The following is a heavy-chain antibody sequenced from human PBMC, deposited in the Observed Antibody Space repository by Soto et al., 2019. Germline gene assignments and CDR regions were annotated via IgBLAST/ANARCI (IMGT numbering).Heavy chain of an antibody. CDR2: SRDRPSSYST. Sequence: GGSLRLSCAASGFSVTDHYMDWVRQAPGKGLEWIGRSRDRPSSYSTEYAASVRGRFSISRDDSRNLLFLQMNSLETEDTAVYYCVRARGSPGYYYGMDVWGQGTTVTVSS. CDR3: VRARGSPGYYYGMDV. J-gene: IGHJ6*02. V-gene: IGHV3-72*01. CDR1: GFSVTDHY. D-gene: IGHD3-10*01.